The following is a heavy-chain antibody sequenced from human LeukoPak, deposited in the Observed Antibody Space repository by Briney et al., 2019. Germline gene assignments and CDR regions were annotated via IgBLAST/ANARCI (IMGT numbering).Heavy chain of an antibody. Sequence: SQTLSLTCAISGDSVSSNSAAWNWIRQSPSRGPEWLGRTYYRSKWYNDYAVSVKSRITINPDTSKNQFSLQLNSVTPEDTAVYYCVLVSAATDAFDVWGQGTMVTVSS. CDR1: GDSVSSNSAA. V-gene: IGHV6-1*01. CDR2: TYYRSKWYN. J-gene: IGHJ3*01. CDR3: VLVSAATDAFDV. D-gene: IGHD2-15*01.